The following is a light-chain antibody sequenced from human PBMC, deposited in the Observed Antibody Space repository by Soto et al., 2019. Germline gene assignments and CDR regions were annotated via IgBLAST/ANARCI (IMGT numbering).Light chain of an antibody. Sequence: DIQMTQSPSTLSASVGDRVTITCRASQSISSWLAWYQQKPGKAPNLLIYKASSLESGVPSRFSGSGSGTGFTLTISRLQPDDFANYYCQQYNSYPLTFRGGTKVEIK. V-gene: IGKV1-5*03. CDR2: KAS. CDR3: QQYNSYPLT. CDR1: QSISSW. J-gene: IGKJ4*01.